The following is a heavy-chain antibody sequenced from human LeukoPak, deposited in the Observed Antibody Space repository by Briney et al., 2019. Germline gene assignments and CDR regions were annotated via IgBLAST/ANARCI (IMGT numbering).Heavy chain of an antibody. CDR3: ARSYYSGSSGYYYLVY. CDR1: GGSISSYY. D-gene: IGHD3-22*01. V-gene: IGHV4-59*01. CDR2: IYYSGST. Sequence: SETLSLTCTVSGGSISSYYWNWIRQPPGKGLEWIGYIYYSGSTNYNPSLKSRVTISVDTSKNQFSLNLSSVTAADTAVYYCARSYYSGSSGYYYLVYWGQGTLVTVSS. J-gene: IGHJ4*02.